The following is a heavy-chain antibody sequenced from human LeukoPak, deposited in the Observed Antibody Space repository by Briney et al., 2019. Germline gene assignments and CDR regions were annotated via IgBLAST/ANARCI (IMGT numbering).Heavy chain of an antibody. Sequence: PGGSLRLSCAASGFTFSSYAMSWVRQAPGKGLEWVSGISGSAGSTVYADSVKGRFTISRDNFKNTLYLQMNSLRAEDTAVYFCARANYYDSSGYSYYYYYYGMDVWGQGTTVTVSS. CDR1: GFTFSSYA. CDR2: ISGSAGST. CDR3: ARANYYDSSGYSYYYYYYGMDV. J-gene: IGHJ6*02. V-gene: IGHV3-23*01. D-gene: IGHD3-22*01.